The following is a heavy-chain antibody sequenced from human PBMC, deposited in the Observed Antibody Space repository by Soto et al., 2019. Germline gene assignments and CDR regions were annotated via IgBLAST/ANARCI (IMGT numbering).Heavy chain of an antibody. CDR1: GGSIYTYS. D-gene: IGHD1-26*01. CDR3: ATIVGANDY. J-gene: IGHJ4*02. CDR2: IYSSGSA. V-gene: IGHV4-4*07. Sequence: SETLSLTCTVSGGSIYTYSWTWLRQPAGKGLEWIGHIYSSGSANYNPSLKSRVSMSVDTSKNQFSLKLNSVTAADTTVYYCATIVGANDYWGQGALVTVSS.